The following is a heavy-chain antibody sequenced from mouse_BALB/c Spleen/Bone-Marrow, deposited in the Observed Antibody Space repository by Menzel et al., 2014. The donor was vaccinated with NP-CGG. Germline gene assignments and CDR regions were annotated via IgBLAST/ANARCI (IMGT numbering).Heavy chain of an antibody. CDR2: INPSNGVT. Sequence: QVQLKESGAELVKPGASVKLSCKVSGYTFTNYYVYWVKQRPGQGLEWIGEINPSNGVTNFNEKFRIKATLTVDSSSSTAYMHLSSLTSEDSAVYYCTRSGFYGYGTYFDVWGAGTTVTVSS. J-gene: IGHJ1*01. V-gene: IGHV1S81*02. D-gene: IGHD1-2*01. CDR1: GYTFTNYY. CDR3: TRSGFYGYGTYFDV.